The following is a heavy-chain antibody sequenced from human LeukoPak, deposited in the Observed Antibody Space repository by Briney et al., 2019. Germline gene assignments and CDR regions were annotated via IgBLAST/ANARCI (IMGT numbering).Heavy chain of an antibody. CDR1: GFTFSSYS. D-gene: IGHD1-26*01. CDR2: INIDGATT. CDR3: VRGAVGTGVWFDP. Sequence: PGGSLRLSCAASGFTFSSYSMNWVRQAPGKGLEWVSRINIDGATTNYADSVKGRFTISRDNAKNTLHHQMNSLRADDTAVYYCVRGAVGTGVWFDPWGQGTLVTVSS. J-gene: IGHJ5*02. V-gene: IGHV3-74*01.